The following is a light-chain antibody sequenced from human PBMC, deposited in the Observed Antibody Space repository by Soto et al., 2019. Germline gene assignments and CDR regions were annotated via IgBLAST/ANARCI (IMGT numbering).Light chain of an antibody. CDR1: SSDVGGYNY. CDR2: DVT. J-gene: IGLJ1*01. V-gene: IGLV2-14*01. CDR3: SSYTSSSTPYV. Sequence: QSVLTQPASVSGSPGQSITISCTGTSSDVGGYNYVSWYQQYPGKAPKLMISDVTNRPSGVSNRFSGSKSGNTASLTISGLQAEVEADYYCSSYTSSSTPYVFGTGTKLTVL.